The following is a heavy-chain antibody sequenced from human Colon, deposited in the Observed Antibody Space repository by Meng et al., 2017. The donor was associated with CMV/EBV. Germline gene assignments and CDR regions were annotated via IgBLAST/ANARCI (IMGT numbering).Heavy chain of an antibody. CDR2: INHSGST. CDR1: GGSFSGYY. Sequence: HGQLQQVGAGLFKPSETLSLPCAFYGGSFSGYYWSWIRQPPGKGLEWIGEINHSGSTNYNPSLKSRVTISVDTSKNQFSLKLSSVTAADTAVYYCASILFAAAAGGWGGYWGQGTLVTVSS. CDR3: ASILFAAAAGGWGGY. J-gene: IGHJ4*02. V-gene: IGHV4-34*01. D-gene: IGHD6-13*01.